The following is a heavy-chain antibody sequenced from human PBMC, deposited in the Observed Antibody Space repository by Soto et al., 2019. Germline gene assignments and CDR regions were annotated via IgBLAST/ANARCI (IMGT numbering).Heavy chain of an antibody. D-gene: IGHD2-15*01. CDR3: ARTVVVVAATLGFDY. V-gene: IGHV4-31*03. CDR1: GGSISSGGYY. J-gene: IGHJ4*02. Sequence: SETLSLTCTVSGGSISSGGYYWSWIRQHPGKGLEWIGYIYYSGSTYYNPSLKSRVTISVDTSKNQFSLKLSSVTAADTAVYYCARTVVVVAATLGFDYWGQGTLVTVSS. CDR2: IYYSGST.